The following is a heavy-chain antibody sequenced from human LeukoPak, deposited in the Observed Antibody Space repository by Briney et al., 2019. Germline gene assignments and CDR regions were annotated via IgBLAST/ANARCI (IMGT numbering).Heavy chain of an antibody. D-gene: IGHD3-22*01. J-gene: IGHJ4*02. V-gene: IGHV3-33*01. CDR1: GFTFNNYG. Sequence: GGSLRLSCAASGFTFNNYGMHWVRQAPGKGLEWVAAIWYDGSNKYYADSVKGRFTISRDNSKNTLYLQMNSLRAEDTALYYCARGQEYYYDSSAYSKFDYWGQGTLVTVSS. CDR3: ARGQEYYYDSSAYSKFDY. CDR2: IWYDGSNK.